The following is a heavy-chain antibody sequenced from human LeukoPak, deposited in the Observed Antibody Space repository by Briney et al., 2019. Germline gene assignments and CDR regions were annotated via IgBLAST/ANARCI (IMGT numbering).Heavy chain of an antibody. J-gene: IGHJ4*02. D-gene: IGHD5-18*01. Sequence: ASVKVSCKASGYTFTGYYMHWVRQAPGQGLEWMGRINPNSGGTNYAQKFQGRVTMTRDTSISTAYMELSRLRSDDTAVYYCARDWALVRGYGYDLVSDYWGQGTLVTVSS. CDR1: GYTFTGYY. V-gene: IGHV1-2*06. CDR2: INPNSGGT. CDR3: ARDWALVRGYGYDLVSDY.